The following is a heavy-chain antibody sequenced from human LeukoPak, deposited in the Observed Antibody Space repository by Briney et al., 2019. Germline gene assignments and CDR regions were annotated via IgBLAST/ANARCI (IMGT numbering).Heavy chain of an antibody. CDR2: IYSGGST. D-gene: IGHD6-13*01. V-gene: IGHV3-53*04. CDR1: GFTVSSNY. J-gene: IGHJ4*02. CDR3: AGGGSSSWYSFDY. Sequence: GGSLRLSCAASGFTVSSNYMSWVRQAPGKWLEWVSVIYSGGSTYYADSVKGRFTISRHNSKNTLYLQMNSLRAEDTAVYYCAGGGSSSWYSFDYWGQGTLVTVSS.